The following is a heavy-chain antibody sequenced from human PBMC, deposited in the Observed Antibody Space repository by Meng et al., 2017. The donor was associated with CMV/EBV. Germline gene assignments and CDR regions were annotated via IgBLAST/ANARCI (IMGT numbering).Heavy chain of an antibody. CDR2: INPNSGGT. D-gene: IGHD6-13*01. CDR3: ARVNQVRIAAAGIGY. Sequence: ASVKVSCKASGGTFSSYAISWVRQAPGQGLEWMGWINPNSGGTNYAQKFQGRVTMTRDTSISTAYMELSRLRSDDTAVYYCARVNQVRIAAAGIGYWGQGTLVTVS. V-gene: IGHV1-2*02. CDR1: GGTFSSYA. J-gene: IGHJ4*02.